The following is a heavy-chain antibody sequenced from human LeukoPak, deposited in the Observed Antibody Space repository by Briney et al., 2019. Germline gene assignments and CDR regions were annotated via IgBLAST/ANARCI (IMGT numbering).Heavy chain of an antibody. D-gene: IGHD2-8*02. CDR2: MNPNSGST. V-gene: IGHV1-8*01. CDR1: GYTFTNYD. Sequence: GSVKVSCKASGYTFTNYDINWVRQAPGQGLEWMGWMNPNSGSTGYAQQFQGRVTMTRNTSISTAYVELSSLRSDDTAVYYCGRGRWSATGSPQFDHWGQATLVTVSS. CDR3: GRGRWSATGSPQFDH. J-gene: IGHJ5*02.